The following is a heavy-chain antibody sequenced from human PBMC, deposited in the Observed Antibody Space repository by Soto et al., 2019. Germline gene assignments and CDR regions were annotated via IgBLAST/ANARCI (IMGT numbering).Heavy chain of an antibody. CDR2: IYYSGST. Sequence: PSATLSLTCTVCGGSISSSRYYWGWNRQPPGKGLEWIGSIYYSGSTYYNPSLKSRVTISVDTSKNQFSLKLSSVTAADTAVYYCVVQIFIAVAATDYWGQGTLVTVSS. D-gene: IGHD6-19*01. CDR3: VVQIFIAVAATDY. J-gene: IGHJ4*02. V-gene: IGHV4-39*01. CDR1: GGSISSSRYY.